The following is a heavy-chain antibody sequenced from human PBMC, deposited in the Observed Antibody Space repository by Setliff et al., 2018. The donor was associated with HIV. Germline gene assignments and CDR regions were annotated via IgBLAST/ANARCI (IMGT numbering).Heavy chain of an antibody. CDR3: ARHDSGGYYSLDY. J-gene: IGHJ4*02. V-gene: IGHV4-34*01. Sequence: SETLSLTCAVYGGSFSGYSWSWVRQSPGKGLEWIGEIDHRGRPKYNPSLSSRVTMSVDKSRNQFSLKVSSVTAADTAVYYCARHDSGGYYSLDYWGQGTLVTVSS. D-gene: IGHD3-22*01. CDR1: GGSFSGYS. CDR2: IDHRGRP.